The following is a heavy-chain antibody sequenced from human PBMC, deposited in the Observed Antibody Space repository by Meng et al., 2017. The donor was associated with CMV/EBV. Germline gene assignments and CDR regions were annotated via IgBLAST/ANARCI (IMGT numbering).Heavy chain of an antibody. Sequence: GESLKISCAASGSTFSSYSMNWVRQAPGKGLEWVSSISSSSSYIYYADSVKGRFTISRDNAKNSLYLQMNSLRAEDTAVYYCARDLGPYNWNYVGVVQGAKDYWGQGTLVTVS. J-gene: IGHJ4*02. CDR1: GSTFSSYS. V-gene: IGHV3-21*01. CDR2: ISSSSSYI. D-gene: IGHD1-7*01. CDR3: ARDLGPYNWNYVGVVQGAKDY.